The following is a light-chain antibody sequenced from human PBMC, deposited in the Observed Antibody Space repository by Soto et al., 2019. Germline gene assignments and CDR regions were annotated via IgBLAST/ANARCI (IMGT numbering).Light chain of an antibody. V-gene: IGKV1-39*01. J-gene: IGKJ1*01. CDR2: AAS. CDR3: QQSYSTPWT. CDR1: QSISSY. Sequence: DIQMTQSPSSLSASVGDRVTITCRASQSISSYLNWYQQKPGKAPKLLIYAASSLQSGVPSRFSGSRSGTDFTLTISSLKPEDFATYYCQQSYSTPWTFGQGTKVEIK.